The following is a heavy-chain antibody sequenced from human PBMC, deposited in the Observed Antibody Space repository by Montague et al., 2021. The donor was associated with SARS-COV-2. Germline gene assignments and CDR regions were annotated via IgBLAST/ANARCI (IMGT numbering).Heavy chain of an antibody. J-gene: IGHJ3*02. Sequence: SLRLSCAASGFTVNSNYMSWVRQAPGKGLEWVALIYSGGDTTYAXXVRDRFTISRDNSKNTLYLQMNSLRVEDTAVFYCARGGVGATWAFDIWGQGTMVTVSS. CDR3: ARGGVGATWAFDI. CDR1: GFTVNSNY. V-gene: IGHV3-53*01. D-gene: IGHD1-26*01. CDR2: IYSGGDT.